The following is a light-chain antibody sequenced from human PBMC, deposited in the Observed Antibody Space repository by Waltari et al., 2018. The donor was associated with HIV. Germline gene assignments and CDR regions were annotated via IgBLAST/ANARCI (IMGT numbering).Light chain of an antibody. Sequence: QSALTQPPSVSGSPGQSVTISCTGSSSDVGRHNRVSWYQQPPGAAPKLLVYEVTYRASGGPDRFSGSKSGNTASLTIPGLQAEDEADYYCSSYTSSSTYVFGTGTRVTVL. V-gene: IGLV2-18*02. CDR3: SSYTSSSTYV. CDR1: SSDVGRHNR. J-gene: IGLJ1*01. CDR2: EVT.